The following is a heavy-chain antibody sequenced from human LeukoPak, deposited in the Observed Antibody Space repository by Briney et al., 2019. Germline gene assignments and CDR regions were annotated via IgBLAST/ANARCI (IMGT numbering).Heavy chain of an antibody. J-gene: IGHJ4*02. CDR3: ARVDSGRYYGHDY. D-gene: IGHD1-26*01. CDR1: GYTLRNYD. CDR2: ISVYNGNT. Sequence: ASVKVSCKASGYTLRNYDISWVRQAPGQGLEWMGWISVYNGNTNYAQKFQGRVTMTTDTSTSTAYMELRSLRPDDTAMYYCARVDSGRYYGHDYWGQGTLVTVTS. V-gene: IGHV1-18*01.